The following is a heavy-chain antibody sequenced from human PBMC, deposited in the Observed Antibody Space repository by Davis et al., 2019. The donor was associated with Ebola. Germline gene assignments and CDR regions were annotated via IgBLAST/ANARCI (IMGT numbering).Heavy chain of an antibody. CDR3: ARGPSTGNSFSY. CDR1: GFTFSSYA. Sequence: GGSLRLSCAASGFTFSSYAMNWVRQAPGKGLEWVSAISASGGNTFYADSVKGRFTVSRDNSKNTLYLQMNSLRAEDTAVYYCARGPSTGNSFSYWGQGTLVTVSS. V-gene: IGHV3-23*01. CDR2: ISASGGNT. J-gene: IGHJ4*02. D-gene: IGHD6-13*01.